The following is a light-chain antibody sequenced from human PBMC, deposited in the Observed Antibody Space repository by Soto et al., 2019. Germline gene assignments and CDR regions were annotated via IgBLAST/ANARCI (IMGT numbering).Light chain of an antibody. CDR3: SSFAGSFWV. J-gene: IGLJ3*02. CDR1: SSDVGGYNY. Sequence: QSALTQPPSASGSPGQSVTISCTGTSSDVGGYNYVSWYQQHPGKAPKLMISEVSKRSSGVPDRFSGSKSGNTASLTVSGLQAEDEADYYCSSFAGSFWVFGGGTQLTVL. CDR2: EVS. V-gene: IGLV2-8*01.